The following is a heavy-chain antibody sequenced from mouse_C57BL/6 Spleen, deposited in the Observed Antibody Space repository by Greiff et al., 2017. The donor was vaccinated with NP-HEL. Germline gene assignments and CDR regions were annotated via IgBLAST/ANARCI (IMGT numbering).Heavy chain of an antibody. Sequence: EVQGVESGGGLVKPGGSLKLSCAASGFTFSSYAMSWVRQTPEKRLEWVATISDGGSYTYYPDNVKGRFTISRDNAKNNLYLQMSHLKSEDTAMYYCAVGGYYGRSSWYFDGWGTGTTVTVSS. V-gene: IGHV5-4*01. J-gene: IGHJ1*03. CDR1: GFTFSSYA. CDR3: AVGGYYGRSSWYFDG. D-gene: IGHD1-1*01. CDR2: ISDGGSYT.